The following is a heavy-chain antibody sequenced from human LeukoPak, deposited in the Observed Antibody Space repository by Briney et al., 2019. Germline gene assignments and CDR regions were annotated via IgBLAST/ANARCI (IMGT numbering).Heavy chain of an antibody. CDR2: INPNSGGT. Sequence: ASVKVSCMDSGYSFTGYYMHWVRQAPGQGLEWMGLINPNSGGTNYAQKFQGRVTMTRDTSISTDYMELSRLRSDDTAVYYCARGRFDPGWFDPWGQGTLVSVSS. V-gene: IGHV1-2*02. CDR3: ARGRFDPGWFDP. CDR1: GYSFTGYY. J-gene: IGHJ5*02. D-gene: IGHD3-9*01.